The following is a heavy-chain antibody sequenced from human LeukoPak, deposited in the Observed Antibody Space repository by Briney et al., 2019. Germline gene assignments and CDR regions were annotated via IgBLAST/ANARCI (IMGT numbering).Heavy chain of an antibody. J-gene: IGHJ4*02. CDR2: IYTSGST. Sequence: SETLSLTCTVSGGSISSGSYYWSWIRQPAGKGREWIGRIYTSGSTNYNPSLKSRVTISVDTSKNQFSLKLSSVTAADTAVYYCARSPFWSGYYNIQPFDYGGQRTLVTVSS. CDR1: GGSISSGSYY. V-gene: IGHV4-61*02. D-gene: IGHD3-3*01. CDR3: ARSPFWSGYYNIQPFDY.